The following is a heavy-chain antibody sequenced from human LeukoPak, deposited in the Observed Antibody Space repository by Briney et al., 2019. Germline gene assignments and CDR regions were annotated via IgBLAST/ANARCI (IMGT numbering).Heavy chain of an antibody. J-gene: IGHJ4*02. Sequence: GGSLRLSCAASGFTFSSYAMSWVRQAPVKGLEWVSAISGSGGSTYYADSVKGRFTISRDNSKNTLYLQMNSLRAEDTAVYYCAKVWATYYYDSSGYYPDYWGQGTLVTVSS. CDR3: AKVWATYYYDSSGYYPDY. V-gene: IGHV3-23*01. CDR2: ISGSGGST. CDR1: GFTFSSYA. D-gene: IGHD3-22*01.